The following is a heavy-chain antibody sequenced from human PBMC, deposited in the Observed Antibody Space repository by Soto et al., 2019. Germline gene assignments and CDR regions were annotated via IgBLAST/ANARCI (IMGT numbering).Heavy chain of an antibody. V-gene: IGHV4-4*02. J-gene: IGHJ4*02. Sequence: QVQLQESGPGLVKPSGTLSLTCAVSGGSISSSNWWSWVRQPPGKGLEWIGEIYHSGSTNYNPSLKSLVTTSVDKPKHQFSLKLSSVTAADTAVYYCAARGYSYGYHIDYWGQGTLVTVSS. CDR1: GGSISSSNW. CDR2: IYHSGST. D-gene: IGHD5-18*01. CDR3: AARGYSYGYHIDY.